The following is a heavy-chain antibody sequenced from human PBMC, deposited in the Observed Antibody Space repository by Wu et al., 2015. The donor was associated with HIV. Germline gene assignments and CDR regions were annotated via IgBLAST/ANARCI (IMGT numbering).Heavy chain of an antibody. D-gene: IGHD4-23*01. CDR1: GGTFSSYA. V-gene: IGHV1-69*15. J-gene: IGHJ4*02. CDR3: ARTDGLVDGGNSGYDY. Sequence: QVQLVQSGAEVKKPGSSVKVSCKASGGTFSSYAISWVRQAPGQGLEWMGRIIPIFGTANYAQRFQGRVTITADESTSTVHMELSSLRSEDTAVYYCARTDGLVDGGNSGYDYWGQGTLVTVSS. CDR2: IIPIFGTA.